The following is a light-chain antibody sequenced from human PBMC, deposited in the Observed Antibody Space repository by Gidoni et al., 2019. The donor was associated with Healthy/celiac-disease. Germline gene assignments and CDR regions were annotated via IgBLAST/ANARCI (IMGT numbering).Light chain of an antibody. J-gene: IGKJ4*01. CDR2: AAS. CDR3: QQSYSTPLT. V-gene: IGKV1-39*01. Sequence: DRQMTQSPSSLSASVGDRVTITCRASQSISSYLNWYQQKPGKAPKLLIYAASSLQSGVPSRFSGSGSVTDFTLTISSLQPEDFATYYCQQSYSTPLTFGGGTKVEIK. CDR1: QSISSY.